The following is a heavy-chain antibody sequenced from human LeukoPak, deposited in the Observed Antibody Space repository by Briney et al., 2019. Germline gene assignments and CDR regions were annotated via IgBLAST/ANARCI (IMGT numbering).Heavy chain of an antibody. Sequence: PGGSLRLSCAASGFTFSDHYMDWLRQAPGKGLEWVGRNRNKANSYTTEYAASVKGRFTVSRDASKNSLHLQMNSLKTEDTAVYYCARASGNSTIRYYFDNWGQGTLVTVSS. CDR2: NRNKANSYTT. CDR1: GFTFSDHY. J-gene: IGHJ4*02. CDR3: ARASGNSTIRYYFDN. V-gene: IGHV3-72*01. D-gene: IGHD3-3*01.